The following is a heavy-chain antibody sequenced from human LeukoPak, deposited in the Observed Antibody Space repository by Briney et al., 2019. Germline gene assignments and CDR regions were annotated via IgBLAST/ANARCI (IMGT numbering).Heavy chain of an antibody. CDR1: GGSISSSSYY. CDR3: ARYLRVPAAIRDAFDI. Sequence: SETLSLTCTVSGGSISSSSYYWGWIRQPPGKGLEWIGSIYYSGSTYYNPSLKSRVTISVDTSKNQFSLKLSSVTAADTAVYYCARYLRVPAAIRDAFDIWGQGTMVTASS. D-gene: IGHD2-2*02. J-gene: IGHJ3*02. CDR2: IYYSGST. V-gene: IGHV4-39*07.